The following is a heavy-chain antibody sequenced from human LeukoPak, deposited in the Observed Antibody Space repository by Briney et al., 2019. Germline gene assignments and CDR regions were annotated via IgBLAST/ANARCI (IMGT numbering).Heavy chain of an antibody. Sequence: GGSLRLSCAVSGFTFSDHYMDWVRQAPGKGLEWVGRTRNKASGYTTICAASVKGRFTVSRDESKNSLYLQMNSLRTEDTAVYYCARGFRSFDSWGQGTLVAVSS. CDR3: ARGFRSFDS. J-gene: IGHJ4*02. CDR2: TRNKASGYTT. V-gene: IGHV3-72*01. CDR1: GFTFSDHY. D-gene: IGHD1-14*01.